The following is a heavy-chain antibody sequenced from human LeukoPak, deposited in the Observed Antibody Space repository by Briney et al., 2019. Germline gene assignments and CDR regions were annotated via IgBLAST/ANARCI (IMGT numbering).Heavy chain of an antibody. CDR1: GFTFSSYG. Sequence: GGSLRLSCAASGFTFSSYGMHWVRQAPGKGLEWVAVIWYDGSNKYYADSVKGRFTISRDNSKNTLYLQMNSLRAEDTAVYYCAKDKVIAIQSTDAFDIWGQGTMVTVSS. CDR2: IWYDGSNK. CDR3: AKDKVIAIQSTDAFDI. J-gene: IGHJ3*02. D-gene: IGHD2-21*01. V-gene: IGHV3-33*06.